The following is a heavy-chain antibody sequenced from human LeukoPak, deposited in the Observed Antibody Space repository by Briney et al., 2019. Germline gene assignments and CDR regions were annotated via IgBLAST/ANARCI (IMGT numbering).Heavy chain of an antibody. Sequence: SETLSLTCTVSGGAISSDTYYWSWIRQPAGKGLEWIGRIYTSGSTNYNPSLKSRVTISLDTSKNQFSLKLSSVTAADTAVYYCARELGIWGQGPWSPSPQ. D-gene: IGHD3-16*01. CDR3: ARELGI. V-gene: IGHV4-61*02. CDR1: GGAISSDTYY. CDR2: IYTSGST. J-gene: IGHJ1*01.